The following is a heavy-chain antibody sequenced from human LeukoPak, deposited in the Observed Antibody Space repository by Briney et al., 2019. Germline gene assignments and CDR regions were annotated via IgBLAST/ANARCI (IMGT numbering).Heavy chain of an antibody. Sequence: GASVKVSCKASGYTFTSYGVSWVRQAPGQGLEWMGWISVYNGNTNYAQKFQGRVTMTTDTSTSTAYMELRSLRSDDTAVYYCARDGIMITFGGVIVPFDYWGQGTLVTVSS. J-gene: IGHJ4*02. V-gene: IGHV1-18*01. D-gene: IGHD3-16*02. CDR2: ISVYNGNT. CDR3: ARDGIMITFGGVIVPFDY. CDR1: GYTFTSYG.